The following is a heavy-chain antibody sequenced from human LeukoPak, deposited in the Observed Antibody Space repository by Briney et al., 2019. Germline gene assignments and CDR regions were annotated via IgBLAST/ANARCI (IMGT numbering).Heavy chain of an antibody. CDR3: ARVEGMVGATTFAAFDI. V-gene: IGHV3-21*01. Sequence: GGSLRLSCAASGFTFSSYSMNWVRQAPGEGLEWVSSISGSSYIYYADSVKGRFTISRDNAKNPLYLQMNSLRAEDTAVYYCARVEGMVGATTFAAFDIWGQGTMVTVSS. CDR1: GFTFSSYS. D-gene: IGHD1-26*01. CDR2: ISGSSYI. J-gene: IGHJ3*02.